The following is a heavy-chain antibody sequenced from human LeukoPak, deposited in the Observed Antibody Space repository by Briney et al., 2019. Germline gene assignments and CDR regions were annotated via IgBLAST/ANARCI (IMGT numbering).Heavy chain of an antibody. V-gene: IGHV5-51*01. CDR1: GYRFMNYW. CDR3: ARRLSRESDTFDI. Sequence: GESLKISCKGSGYRFMNYWIGWVRQMPGKGLEWMGIIYPGDSDSKYSPSFQGQVTISADKSISTAYLQWNSLKASDTAMYYCARRLSRESDTFDIWGQGTMVTVSS. J-gene: IGHJ3*02. D-gene: IGHD3-16*01. CDR2: IYPGDSDS.